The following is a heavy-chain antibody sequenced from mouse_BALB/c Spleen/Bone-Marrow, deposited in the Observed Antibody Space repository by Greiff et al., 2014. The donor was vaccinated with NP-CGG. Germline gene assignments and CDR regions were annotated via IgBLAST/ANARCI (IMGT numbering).Heavy chain of an antibody. Sequence: QVQLQQSGAELVRPGASVKLSCKTSGYIFTSYWIHWVKQRSGQGLEWIARIYPGSGSTYYNEKFEDKATLTADKSSSTAYMQLSSLKSEDSAVYFCASGVTTGWFVYWGQGTLVTVSA. CDR3: ASGVTTGWFVY. CDR1: GYIFTSYW. V-gene: IGHV1-76*01. CDR2: IYPGSGST. J-gene: IGHJ3*01. D-gene: IGHD2-2*01.